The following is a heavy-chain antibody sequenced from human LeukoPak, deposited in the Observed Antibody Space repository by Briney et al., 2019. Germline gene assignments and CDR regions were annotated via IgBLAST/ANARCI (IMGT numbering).Heavy chain of an antibody. Sequence: PSETLSLTCSVSGGSISSYYWSWIRQPPGKGLEWIGYIYYSGSTNYNPSLKSRVTISVDTSKNQFSLKLSSVTAADTAVYYCARGVGNYYYYYGMDVWGQGTTVTVSS. CDR3: ARGVGNYYYYYGMDV. CDR1: GGSISSYY. D-gene: IGHD1-26*01. J-gene: IGHJ6*02. V-gene: IGHV4-59*01. CDR2: IYYSGST.